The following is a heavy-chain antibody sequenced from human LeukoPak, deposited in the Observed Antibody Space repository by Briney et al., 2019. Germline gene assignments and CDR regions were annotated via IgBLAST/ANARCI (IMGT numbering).Heavy chain of an antibody. CDR3: AKGSATGYFDY. D-gene: IGHD3-10*01. Sequence: PGGSLRLSCAASGFTFSSYAMTWVRQAPGKGLEWVSSISESGGSTFYADSVKGRFTISRDNPKNTLYLQLNSLRAEDTAEYYCAKGSATGYFDYWGQGTLVTVST. CDR2: ISESGGST. J-gene: IGHJ4*02. V-gene: IGHV3-23*01. CDR1: GFTFSSYA.